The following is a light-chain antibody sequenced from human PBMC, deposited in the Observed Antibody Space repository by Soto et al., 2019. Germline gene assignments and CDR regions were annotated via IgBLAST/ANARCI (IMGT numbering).Light chain of an antibody. V-gene: IGKV1-8*01. CDR1: QGISTY. CDR2: AAS. J-gene: IGKJ4*01. Sequence: ALRMTQSPSSFSASTGDRVTITCRASQGISTYLAWYQQKPGKAPNLLIYAASTLQSGVPSRFSGSGSGTEFTLTISCLQSEDFATYYCQQYYNFPLTFGGGTKVEIK. CDR3: QQYYNFPLT.